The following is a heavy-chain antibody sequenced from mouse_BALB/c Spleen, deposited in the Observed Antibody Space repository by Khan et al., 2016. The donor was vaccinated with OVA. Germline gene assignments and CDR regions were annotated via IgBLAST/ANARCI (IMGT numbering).Heavy chain of an antibody. CDR2: ISGDSNTI. V-gene: IGHV5-17*02. D-gene: IGHD1-1*01. Sequence: EVELVESGGGLVQPGGSRKLSCAASGFIFNSYGMHWIRQAPEKGLEWVAYISGDSNTIHYADTVKGRFTISRDNPKNTLFLQMTSLMSEDTAMYYCATSYFYGYYFDYWGPGTTLTVS. CDR1: GFIFNSYG. CDR3: ATSYFYGYYFDY. J-gene: IGHJ2*01.